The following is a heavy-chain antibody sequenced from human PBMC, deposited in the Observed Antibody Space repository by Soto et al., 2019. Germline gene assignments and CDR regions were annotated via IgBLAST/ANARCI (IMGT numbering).Heavy chain of an antibody. Sequence: SVKVSCKASGGTFSSYAINWVRQAPGQGLEWMGGIIPIFGTANYAQKFQGRVTITADESTSTAYMELSSLRSEDTAVYYCASSPVGAKEGRAFDIWGQGTMVTVSS. V-gene: IGHV1-69*13. D-gene: IGHD1-26*01. CDR3: ASSPVGAKEGRAFDI. CDR1: GGTFSSYA. J-gene: IGHJ3*02. CDR2: IIPIFGTA.